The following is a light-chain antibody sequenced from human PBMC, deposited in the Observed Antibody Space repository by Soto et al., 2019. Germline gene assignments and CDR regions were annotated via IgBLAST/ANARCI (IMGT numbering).Light chain of an antibody. J-gene: IGLJ1*01. CDR3: KSYDGSNTYV. V-gene: IGLV2-8*01. CDR1: KNDIGVYDF. CDR2: EVV. Sequence: SVLTQSPSASGSPGQSVTISCTGTKNDIGVYDFVSWYQHHPGKAPRLIIYEVVQRPSGVPDRFSGSKSGNTASLTVSGPQAADEADYFCKSYDGSNTYVFGSGTKVTVL.